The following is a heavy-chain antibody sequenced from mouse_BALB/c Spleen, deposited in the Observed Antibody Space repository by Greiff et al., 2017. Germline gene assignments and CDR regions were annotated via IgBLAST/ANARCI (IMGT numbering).Heavy chain of an antibody. V-gene: IGHV5-12-1*01. CDR2: ISSGGGST. J-gene: IGHJ2*01. Sequence: VQLKESGGGLVKPGGSLKLSCAASGFAFSSYDMSWVRQTPEKRLEWVAYISSGGGSTYYPDTVKGRFTISRDNAKNTLYLQMSSLKSEDTAMYYCARQGFITTVVATKDYFDYWGQGTTLTVSS. CDR3: ARQGFITTVVATKDYFDY. CDR1: GFAFSSYD. D-gene: IGHD1-1*01.